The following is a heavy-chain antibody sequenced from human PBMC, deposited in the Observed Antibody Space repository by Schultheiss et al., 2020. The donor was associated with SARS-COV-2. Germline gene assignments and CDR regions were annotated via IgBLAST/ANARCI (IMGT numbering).Heavy chain of an antibody. CDR1: GYSISSGYY. J-gene: IGHJ6*04. V-gene: IGHV4-38-2*01. Sequence: SETLSLTCAVSGYSISSGYYWGWIRQPAGKGLEWIGRIYTSGSTNYNPSLKSRVTISVDTSKNQFSLKLSSVTAADTAVYYCASLRGWGKGTTVTVSS. CDR3: ASLRG. CDR2: IYTSGST.